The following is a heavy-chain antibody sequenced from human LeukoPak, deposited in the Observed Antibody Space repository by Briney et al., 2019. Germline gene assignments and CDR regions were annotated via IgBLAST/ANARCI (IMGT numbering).Heavy chain of an antibody. Sequence: GGSLRLSCAASGFTFSSYAMSWVRQAPGKGLEWVSAISGSGGSTYYADSVKGRFTISRDNSKNTLYLQMNSLRAEDTAVYYCANVRNDRYDEEGYWGQGTLVTVSS. CDR2: ISGSGGST. CDR3: ANVRNDRYDEEGY. V-gene: IGHV3-23*01. J-gene: IGHJ4*02. CDR1: GFTFSSYA. D-gene: IGHD5-12*01.